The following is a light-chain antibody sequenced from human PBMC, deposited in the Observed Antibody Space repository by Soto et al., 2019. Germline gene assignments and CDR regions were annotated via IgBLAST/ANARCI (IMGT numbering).Light chain of an antibody. CDR3: QQRRNWPRT. CDR2: DAS. V-gene: IGKV3-11*01. CDR1: QSVSNS. J-gene: IGKJ2*01. Sequence: EIVLTQSPATLSLSPGERATLSCRASQSVSNSLDWFQKKPGQAPRLLIYDASNRATDIPARFSGSGSGTDFTLTISSLEPEDLAVYYCQQRRNWPRTFGQGTKLEIK.